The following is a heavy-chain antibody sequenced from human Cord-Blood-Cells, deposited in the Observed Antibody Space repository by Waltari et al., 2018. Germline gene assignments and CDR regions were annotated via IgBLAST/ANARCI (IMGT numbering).Heavy chain of an antibody. D-gene: IGHD3-9*01. V-gene: IGHV1-2*02. J-gene: IGHJ4*02. CDR3: ARGVRDFDWLDY. CDR2: INPNSGGT. Sequence: QVQLVQSGAEVKKPGASVKVSCKASGYTFTGYYMHWVRQAPGQGLEWMGWINPNSGGTNYAQKVQGRVTRTRDTSISTAYMELSRLRSDDTAVYYCARGVRDFDWLDYWGQGTLVTVSS. CDR1: GYTFTGYY.